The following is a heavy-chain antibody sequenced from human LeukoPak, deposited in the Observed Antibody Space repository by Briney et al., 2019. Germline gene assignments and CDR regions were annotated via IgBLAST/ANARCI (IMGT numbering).Heavy chain of an antibody. CDR2: IKQDGSQE. J-gene: IGHJ4*02. CDR3: ARGASNRFDY. CDR1: RFTLSTYW. Sequence: GGSLRLSCAASRFTLSTYWMIWVRQAPGKGLEWVAHIKQDGSQEYYVDSVKGRFTISRDNAKNTLFLQMNSLRAEDTAVYYCARGASNRFDYWGQGTLVTVSS. V-gene: IGHV3-7*01. D-gene: IGHD1-14*01.